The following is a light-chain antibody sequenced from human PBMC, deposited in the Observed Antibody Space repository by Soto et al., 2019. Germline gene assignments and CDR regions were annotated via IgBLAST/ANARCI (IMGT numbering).Light chain of an antibody. CDR3: SLYRGGSTL. V-gene: IGLV2-18*01. CDR1: SSDIGSNNR. J-gene: IGLJ2*01. Sequence: QSVLTQPPSVSGSPGQSVTISCTGTSSDIGSNNRVSWYQRPPGTAPRLMIYEVSNRPSGVPARFSGSKSGRTASLTISGLQTEDEGEYYCSLYRGGSTLFGGGTKLTVL. CDR2: EVS.